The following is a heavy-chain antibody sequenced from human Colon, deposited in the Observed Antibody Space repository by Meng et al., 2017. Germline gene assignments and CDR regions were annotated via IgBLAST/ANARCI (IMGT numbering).Heavy chain of an antibody. Sequence: QVQLVQSGSELKKPGASVRISCKASGYTFTTYGMNWVRQAPGQGLEWMGWINTNTGKPTYAQGLTGLFVFSLDTSVSTAYLQISSLKAEDTAVYYCARDSEAADYWGQGTLVTVSS. D-gene: IGHD6-25*01. CDR2: INTNTGKP. CDR1: GYTFTTYG. V-gene: IGHV7-4-1*02. J-gene: IGHJ4*02. CDR3: ARDSEAADY.